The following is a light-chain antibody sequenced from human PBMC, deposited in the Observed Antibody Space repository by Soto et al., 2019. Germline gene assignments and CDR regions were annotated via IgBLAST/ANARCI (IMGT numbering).Light chain of an antibody. CDR3: QQRSNWLT. CDR2: DAS. V-gene: IGKV3-11*01. Sequence: EIVLTQSPATLSLSPGERATLSCRASQSVSSYLAWYQQKPGQAPRLLIYDASNRATGIPARFSGSGSGTDFTLTSSSLEPEDFVVYYCQQRSNWLTFGGGTKVEIK. J-gene: IGKJ4*01. CDR1: QSVSSY.